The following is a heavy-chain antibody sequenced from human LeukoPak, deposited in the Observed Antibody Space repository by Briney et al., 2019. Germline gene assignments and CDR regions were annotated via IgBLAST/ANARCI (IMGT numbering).Heavy chain of an antibody. Sequence: ASVKVSCKASGYTFTCYYMHWVRQAPGQGLEWMGWINPNSGGTNYAQKFQGRVTMTRDTSISTAYMQLSRLRSDDTAVYYCARHSRGGANWFDPWGQGTLVTVSS. D-gene: IGHD3-10*01. CDR3: ARHSRGGANWFDP. J-gene: IGHJ5*02. V-gene: IGHV1-2*02. CDR2: INPNSGGT. CDR1: GYTFTCYY.